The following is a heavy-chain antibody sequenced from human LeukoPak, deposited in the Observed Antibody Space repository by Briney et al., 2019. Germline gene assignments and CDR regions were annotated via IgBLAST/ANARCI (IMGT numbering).Heavy chain of an antibody. J-gene: IGHJ4*02. Sequence: ASVKVSCKASGYTFTSYDINWVRQARGQGLEGMGWMKPNSGTTGYAQKFQRSVTMTRNTSISTAYMELSSLRSEDTAVYYCARGRYSSSWYQDYWGQGTLVTVSS. CDR3: ARGRYSSSWYQDY. D-gene: IGHD6-13*01. V-gene: IGHV1-8*01. CDR1: GYTFTSYD. CDR2: MKPNSGTT.